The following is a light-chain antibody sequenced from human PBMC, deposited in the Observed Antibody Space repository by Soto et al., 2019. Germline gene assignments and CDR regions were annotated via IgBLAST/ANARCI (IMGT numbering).Light chain of an antibody. CDR1: SSDVGGYNY. Sequence: QSALTQPPSASGSPGQQVTISCSGTSSDVGGYNYVSWYQQHPGKAPKLMMYEVSKRPSGVPDRFSGSKSGNTASLTVSGLQAEDEADYYCSSYGGSNNLIFGGGTKLTV. CDR3: SSYGGSNNLI. CDR2: EVS. J-gene: IGLJ2*01. V-gene: IGLV2-8*01.